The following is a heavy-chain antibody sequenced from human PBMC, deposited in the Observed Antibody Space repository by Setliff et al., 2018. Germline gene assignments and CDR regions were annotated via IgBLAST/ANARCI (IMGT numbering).Heavy chain of an antibody. CDR2: IFHSGRS. V-gene: IGHV4-38-2*01. J-gene: IGHJ6*03. Sequence: PSETLSLTCAVSGYSISSAYYWGWIRQTPGKGLEWIGSIFHSGRSYYNPSLKSRVTMSVDTSKSQFSLKLSSVTAADTAVYYCARMSGFQYMDVWGKGTTVTVSS. CDR3: ARMSGFQYMDV. D-gene: IGHD3-3*01. CDR1: GYSISSAYY.